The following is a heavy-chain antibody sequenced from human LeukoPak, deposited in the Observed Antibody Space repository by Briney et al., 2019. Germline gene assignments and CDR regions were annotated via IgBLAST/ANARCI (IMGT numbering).Heavy chain of an antibody. CDR3: ARSSGRNAEYFQH. V-gene: IGHV4-39*07. CDR1: GGSISSSSYY. CDR2: IYYSGST. J-gene: IGHJ1*01. Sequence: SETLSLTCTVSGGSISSSSYYWGWIRQPPGKGLEWIGSIYYSGSTYYNPSLKSRVTISVDRSKNQFSLKLSSVTAADTAVYYCARSSGRNAEYFQHWGQGTLVTVSS. D-gene: IGHD3-22*01.